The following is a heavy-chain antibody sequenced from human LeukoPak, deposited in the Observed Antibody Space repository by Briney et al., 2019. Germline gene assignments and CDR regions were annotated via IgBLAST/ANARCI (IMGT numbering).Heavy chain of an antibody. D-gene: IGHD3-16*01. CDR2: ISSSGFTI. CDR1: GFTFSDYF. V-gene: IGHV3-11*01. Sequence: PGGSLRLSCAASGFTFSDYFMSWIRQAPGKGLEWVSCISSSGFTIYYGDSVKGRFTISRDNAGNSLFLQMNSLRVEDTAVYYCARHGVRHVLDWYFPLWGRGTLVAVSS. J-gene: IGHJ2*01. CDR3: ARHGVRHVLDWYFPL.